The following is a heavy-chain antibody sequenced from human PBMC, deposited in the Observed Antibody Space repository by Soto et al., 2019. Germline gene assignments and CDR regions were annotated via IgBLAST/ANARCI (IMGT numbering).Heavy chain of an antibody. J-gene: IGHJ6*02. V-gene: IGHV3-7*05. D-gene: IGHD3-10*01. Sequence: EVQLVESGGGLVQPGGSLRLSCAASGFTFISYWMSWVRQAPGKGLEWVANIKQDGSEKYYVDSVKGRFTISRDNAKNSLYLQMNSLRAEDTAVYYCALAGGSGSYWSKYYYYGMDVWGQGTTVTVSS. CDR1: GFTFISYW. CDR3: ALAGGSGSYWSKYYYYGMDV. CDR2: IKQDGSEK.